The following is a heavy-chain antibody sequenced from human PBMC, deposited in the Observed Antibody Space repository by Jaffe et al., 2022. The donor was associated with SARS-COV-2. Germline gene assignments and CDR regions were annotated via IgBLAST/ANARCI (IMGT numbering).Heavy chain of an antibody. Sequence: VESGGALVQPGGSLRLSCAASGFPFSTYAMTWVRQAPGKGLEWVSIISGSGRTTYYADSVQGRFTISRDNSKNMVYLQMNSLRVEETALYYCAKQVIIDSNYFHPWGQGTLVTVSS. CDR2: ISGSGRTT. CDR3: AKQVIIDSNYFHP. D-gene: IGHD3-22*01. V-gene: IGHV3-23*04. CDR1: GFPFSTYA. J-gene: IGHJ5*02.